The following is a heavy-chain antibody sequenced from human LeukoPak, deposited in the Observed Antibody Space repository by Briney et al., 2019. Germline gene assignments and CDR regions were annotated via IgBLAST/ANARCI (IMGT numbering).Heavy chain of an antibody. Sequence: GGSLRLSCAASGFTFSSYAMSWVRQAPGKGLEWVSAISGSGGSTYYADSVKGRFTISRDNSKNTLYLQMNSLRAEDTAVYYCARGVPYDSWSGPHYSDYWGQGTQVTVSS. CDR1: GFTFSSYA. CDR2: ISGSGGST. V-gene: IGHV3-23*01. CDR3: ARGVPYDSWSGPHYSDY. J-gene: IGHJ4*02. D-gene: IGHD3-3*01.